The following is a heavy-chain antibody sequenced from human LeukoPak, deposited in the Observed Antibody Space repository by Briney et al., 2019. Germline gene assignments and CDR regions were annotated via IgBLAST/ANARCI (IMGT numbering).Heavy chain of an antibody. Sequence: GGFLRLSCAASGFTFSSYGMHWVRQAPGKGLEWVAFIRYDGSNKYYADSVKGRFTISRDNSKNTLYLQMNSLRAEDTAVYYCAKPGYCSGGSCYYSFFDYWGQGTLVTVSS. J-gene: IGHJ4*02. CDR2: IRYDGSNK. V-gene: IGHV3-30*02. CDR3: AKPGYCSGGSCYYSFFDY. CDR1: GFTFSSYG. D-gene: IGHD2-15*01.